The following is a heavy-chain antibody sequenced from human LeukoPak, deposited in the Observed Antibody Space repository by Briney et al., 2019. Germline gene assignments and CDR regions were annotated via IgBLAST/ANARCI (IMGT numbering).Heavy chain of an antibody. Sequence: SETLSLTCTVSGGSISSYYWSWIRQPPGKGLEWIGYIYYSGSTKYNPSLKSRVTISVDTSKNQFSLKLSSVTAADTAVYYCARVYYDSSGYYFDYWGQGTLVTVSS. D-gene: IGHD3-22*01. CDR3: ARVYYDSSGYYFDY. CDR1: GGSISSYY. J-gene: IGHJ4*02. CDR2: IYYSGST. V-gene: IGHV4-59*01.